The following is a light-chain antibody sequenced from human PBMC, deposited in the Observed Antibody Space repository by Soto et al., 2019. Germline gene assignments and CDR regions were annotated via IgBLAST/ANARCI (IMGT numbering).Light chain of an antibody. CDR3: QQCGSLPGT. J-gene: IGKJ1*01. Sequence: EIVLTQSPGTLSLSPRDRATLSCRASQSINGNYLHWYQQKPGQAPRLLIFGTSSSATGIPDRFIGGGSGTAVTLTISRLEPEDFAVYYCQQCGSLPGTFGQGTKVESK. V-gene: IGKV3-20*01. CDR1: QSINGNY. CDR2: GTS.